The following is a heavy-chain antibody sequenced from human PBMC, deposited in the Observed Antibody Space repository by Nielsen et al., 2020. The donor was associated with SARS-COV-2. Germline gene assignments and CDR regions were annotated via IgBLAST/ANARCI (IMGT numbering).Heavy chain of an antibody. J-gene: IGHJ4*02. D-gene: IGHD6-19*01. CDR1: GFTFSNAW. CDR3: AKDPHSSGWYEVFDY. Sequence: GESLKISCAASGFTFSNAWMSWVRQAPGKGLEWVSAISGSGGSTYYADSVKGRFTISRDNSKNTLYLQMNSLRAEDTAVYYCAKDPHSSGWYEVFDYWGQGTLVTVSS. V-gene: IGHV3-23*01. CDR2: ISGSGGST.